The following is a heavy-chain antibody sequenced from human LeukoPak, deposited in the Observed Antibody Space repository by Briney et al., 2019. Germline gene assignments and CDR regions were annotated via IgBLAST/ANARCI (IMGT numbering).Heavy chain of an antibody. Sequence: GGSLRLSCAASGFTFSSYAMSWVRQAPGKGLEWVAVIWYDGSNKYYADSVKGRFTISRDNSKNTLYLQMNSLRAEDTAVYYCARDKGYYYDSSGFDYWGQGTLVTVSS. CDR1: GFTFSSYA. D-gene: IGHD3-22*01. J-gene: IGHJ4*02. CDR3: ARDKGYYYDSSGFDY. CDR2: IWYDGSNK. V-gene: IGHV3-33*08.